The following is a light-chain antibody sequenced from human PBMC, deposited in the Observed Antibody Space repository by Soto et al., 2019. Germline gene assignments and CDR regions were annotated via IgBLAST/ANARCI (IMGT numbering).Light chain of an antibody. CDR1: SSNIGAGYD. V-gene: IGLV1-40*01. CDR3: QSYDSSLSGSTV. Sequence: QSVLTQPPSVSGAPGQRVTISCTGSSSNIGAGYDVHWYQQLPGTAPKLLIYGNSNRPSGVPDRFSGSKSGTSASLAITGLRAEDEADYYCQSYDSSLSGSTVFGGGTQLTVL. J-gene: IGLJ2*01. CDR2: GNS.